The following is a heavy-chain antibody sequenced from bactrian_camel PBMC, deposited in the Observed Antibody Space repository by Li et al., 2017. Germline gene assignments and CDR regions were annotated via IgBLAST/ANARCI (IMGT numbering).Heavy chain of an antibody. J-gene: IGHJ4*01. CDR3: AAFRRGGVCRVLDLQPALYNT. CDR2: INSETLT. Sequence: HVQLVESGGDSVEAGESLKLSCIVSGASMSNYCMAWFRQAPGKEREAIASINSETLTNYADSVKGRFTISKDNAKNTLYLQMNSLKPDETAMYYCAAFRRGGVCRVLDLQPALYNTWGRGTQVTVS. D-gene: IGHD3*01. CDR1: GASMSNYC. V-gene: IGHV3S53*01.